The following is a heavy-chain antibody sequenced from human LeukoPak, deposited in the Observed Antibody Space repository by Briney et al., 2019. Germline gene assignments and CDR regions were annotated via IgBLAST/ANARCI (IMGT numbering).Heavy chain of an antibody. Sequence: GGSLRLSCAASGFTFSSYAMSWVRQAPGKGLEWVSVISGSGGSTYYADSVKGRFTISRDNSKNTLYLQMNSLRAGDTAVYYCARISLWGYSYPYFDYWGQGTLVTVSS. CDR3: ARISLWGYSYPYFDY. D-gene: IGHD3-22*01. V-gene: IGHV3-23*01. J-gene: IGHJ4*02. CDR2: ISGSGGST. CDR1: GFTFSSYA.